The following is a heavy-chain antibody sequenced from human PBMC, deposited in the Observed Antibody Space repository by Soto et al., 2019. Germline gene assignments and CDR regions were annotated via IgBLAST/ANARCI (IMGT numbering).Heavy chain of an antibody. Sequence: EVQLVESGGGLVKSGGSLRLSCAASGFIFTNAWMSWVRQAPGKGLEWVGRINTKSAGGTTDYAAPVKDRFSISRDDSKNTLYLQMDRLQIEDTAIYYCTPLNGLTAAGYYFGYWGQGTLVTVSS. CDR2: INTKSAGGTT. CDR3: TPLNGLTAAGYYFGY. V-gene: IGHV3-15*01. D-gene: IGHD6-25*01. CDR1: GFIFTNAW. J-gene: IGHJ4*02.